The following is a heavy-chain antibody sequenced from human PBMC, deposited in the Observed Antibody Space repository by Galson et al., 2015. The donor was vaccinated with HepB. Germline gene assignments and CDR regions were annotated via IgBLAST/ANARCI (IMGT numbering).Heavy chain of an antibody. CDR1: GFPFSSYG. CDR2: ISYDGSNK. CDR3: AKGRGSDY. V-gene: IGHV3-30*18. D-gene: IGHD3-10*01. Sequence: SLRLSCAASGFPFSSYGMHWVRQAPGKGLEWVAVISYDGSNKYYADSVKGRFTISSDNSKNTLYLQMNSLRAEDTAVYYCAKGRGSDYWGQGTLVTVSS. J-gene: IGHJ4*02.